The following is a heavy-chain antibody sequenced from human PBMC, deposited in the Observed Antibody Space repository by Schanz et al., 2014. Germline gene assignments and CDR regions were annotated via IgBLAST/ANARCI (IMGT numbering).Heavy chain of an antibody. Sequence: QVQLVESGGGVVQPGRSLRLSCAASGFSFSTYAMHWVRQAPGKGLEWVAVILYDGSKTYYADSVKGRFTISRDNSKNALSMQMNMLRADDTAVYYCAREEGYGYGPGAFDIWGQGTMVTVSS. V-gene: IGHV3-30*04. CDR3: AREEGYGYGPGAFDI. CDR1: GFSFSTYA. J-gene: IGHJ3*02. CDR2: ILYDGSKT. D-gene: IGHD5-18*01.